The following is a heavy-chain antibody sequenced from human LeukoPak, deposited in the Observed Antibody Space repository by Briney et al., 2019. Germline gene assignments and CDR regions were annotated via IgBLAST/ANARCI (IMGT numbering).Heavy chain of an antibody. CDR2: IGASGADT. CDR1: GFTFTNYA. Sequence: PGGSLRLSCAASGFTFTNYAMTWVRQVPGKGLEWVSVIGASGADTYYSDSVKGRFTVSRDNSQNTLFLHMSSLRAEDTAVYFCARRPRDTSGYYLGAFHDWGQGTTVTVSS. J-gene: IGHJ3*01. V-gene: IGHV3-23*01. CDR3: ARRPRDTSGYYLGAFHD. D-gene: IGHD3-22*01.